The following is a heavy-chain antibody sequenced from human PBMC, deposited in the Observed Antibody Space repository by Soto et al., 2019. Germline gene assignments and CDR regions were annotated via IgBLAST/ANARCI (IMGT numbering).Heavy chain of an antibody. CDR3: ARDTEHSSSNPLFP. Sequence: ASVKVSCKASGYTFTGYYVHWVRQAPGQGLEWMGWINPNNGVTYYAQKFQGRVTMTRDTSISTAYMDLSRLTSDDTAVYYCARDTEHSSSNPLFPWGKGTLVTVS. CDR2: INPNNGVT. CDR1: GYTFTGYY. D-gene: IGHD6-13*01. J-gene: IGHJ5*02. V-gene: IGHV1-2*02.